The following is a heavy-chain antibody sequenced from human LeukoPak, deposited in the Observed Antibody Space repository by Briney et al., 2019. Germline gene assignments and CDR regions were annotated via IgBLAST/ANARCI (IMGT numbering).Heavy chain of an antibody. J-gene: IGHJ4*02. Sequence: SVKVSCKASGYTFPSYDINRVRQATGHPREGMGGMNPNIGNTVYAQKFQGRVTMTRNTSISTAYMGLSSLRSEDTAVYYCARSSRRITIFGVVIEYYFDYWGQGTLVTVSS. CDR3: ARSSRRITIFGVVIEYYFDY. CDR2: MNPNIGNT. D-gene: IGHD3-3*01. V-gene: IGHV1-8*01. CDR1: GYTFPSYD.